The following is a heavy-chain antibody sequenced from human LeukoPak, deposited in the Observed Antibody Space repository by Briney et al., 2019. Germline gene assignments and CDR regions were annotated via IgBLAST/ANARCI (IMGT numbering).Heavy chain of an antibody. Sequence: PGGSLRLSCAAPGFTFSSYGMHWVRQAPGKGLEWVAFIRYGGSNKYYADSVKGRFTISRDNSKNTLYLQMNSLRAEDAAVYYCAKAPVTSCRGAYCYPFDYWGQGTLVTVSS. V-gene: IGHV3-30*02. D-gene: IGHD2-21*01. CDR3: AKAPVTSCRGAYCYPFDY. CDR2: IRYGGSNK. CDR1: GFTFSSYG. J-gene: IGHJ4*02.